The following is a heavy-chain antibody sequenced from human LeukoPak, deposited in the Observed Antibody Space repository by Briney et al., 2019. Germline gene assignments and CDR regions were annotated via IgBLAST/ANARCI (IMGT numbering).Heavy chain of an antibody. CDR3: ARDKRVAGGGAFDI. V-gene: IGHV3-7*01. D-gene: IGHD1-26*01. CDR1: GLSISGQW. J-gene: IGHJ3*02. CDR2: IKHDGSEE. Sequence: GGSLRLSCVASGLSISGQWMNWVRQAPGQGLEWVANIKHDGSEEHYVDSVKGRFTISRDNAKNSLYLQMNSLRAEDTAVYYCARDKRVAGGGAFDIWGQGTMVTVSS.